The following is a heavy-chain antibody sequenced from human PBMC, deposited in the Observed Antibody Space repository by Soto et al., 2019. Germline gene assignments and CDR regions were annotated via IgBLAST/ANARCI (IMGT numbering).Heavy chain of an antibody. CDR1: GFTFSSYG. Sequence: QVQLVESGGGVVQPGRSLRLSCAASGFTFSSYGMHWVRQAPGKGLEWVAGIWYDGSNKYYADSVKGRFTISRDNSKNTLYLQMNSLRAEDTAVYYCARVSIAAAYDYWGQGTLVTVSS. D-gene: IGHD6-13*01. J-gene: IGHJ4*02. V-gene: IGHV3-33*01. CDR3: ARVSIAAAYDY. CDR2: IWYDGSNK.